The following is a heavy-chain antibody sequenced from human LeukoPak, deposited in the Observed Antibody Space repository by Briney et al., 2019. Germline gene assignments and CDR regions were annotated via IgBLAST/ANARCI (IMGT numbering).Heavy chain of an antibody. CDR2: IYYSGST. CDR1: GGSISSYY. CDR3: ARGQSSSWYGLDY. V-gene: IGHV4-59*12. D-gene: IGHD6-13*01. Sequence: PSETLSLTCTVSGGSISSYYWSWIRQPPGKGLEWIGYIYYSGSTYYNPSLKSRVTISVDTSKNQFSLKLSSVTAADTAVYYCARGQSSSWYGLDYWGQGTLVTVSS. J-gene: IGHJ4*02.